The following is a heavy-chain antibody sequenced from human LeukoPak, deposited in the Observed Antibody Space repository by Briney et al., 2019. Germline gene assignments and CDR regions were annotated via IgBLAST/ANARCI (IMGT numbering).Heavy chain of an antibody. CDR3: AGARFFRLGETHFDF. CDR2: INPTGGST. J-gene: IGHJ4*02. Sequence: ASVKVSCKASGYTFTGYYMHWVRQAPGQGLEWMGIINPTGGSTNYAQKFQGRVTMTTDTSTSTVYMELSSLRPEDTGIYYCAGARFFRLGETHFDFWGQGTLLTVSS. CDR1: GYTFTGYY. V-gene: IGHV1-46*01. D-gene: IGHD3-10*01.